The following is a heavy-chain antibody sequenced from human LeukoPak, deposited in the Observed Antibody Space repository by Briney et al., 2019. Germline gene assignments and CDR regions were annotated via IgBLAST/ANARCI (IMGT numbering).Heavy chain of an antibody. V-gene: IGHV3-53*01. J-gene: IGHJ6*03. CDR2: IYSGGST. CDR1: GFTVSSNY. Sequence: PGGSLRLSCAASGFTVSSNYMIWVRQAPGKGLEWVSLIYSGGSTYYADSVKGRFTISRDNHKKTLYLQMNSLRAEDTAVYYCARVLAAAGRGYFYYYMDVWGKGTTVTVSS. CDR3: ARVLAAAGRGYFYYYMDV. D-gene: IGHD6-13*01.